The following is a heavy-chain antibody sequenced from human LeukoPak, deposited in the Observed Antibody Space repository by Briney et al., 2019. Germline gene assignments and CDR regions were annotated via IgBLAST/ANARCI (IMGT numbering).Heavy chain of an antibody. V-gene: IGHV2-70*04. Sequence: SGPALVKPTQTLILICTFSGFSLNTSAMRVSWIRQPPGKALEWLARIDWDDDEFYSTSLKTRLTISKDTSKNQVVLTMTNMNPVDTATYYCARSFSAGHFDYWGQGTLVTVSS. CDR3: ARSFSAGHFDY. CDR1: GFSLNTSAMR. D-gene: IGHD6-13*01. CDR2: IDWDDDE. J-gene: IGHJ4*02.